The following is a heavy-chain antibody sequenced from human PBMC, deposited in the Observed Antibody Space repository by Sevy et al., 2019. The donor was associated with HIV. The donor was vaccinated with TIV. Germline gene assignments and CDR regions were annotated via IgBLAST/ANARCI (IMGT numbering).Heavy chain of an antibody. D-gene: IGHD3-22*01. V-gene: IGHV3-33*01. CDR3: ARGANYYDSSGSQPNFDY. J-gene: IGHJ4*02. CDR1: GFTFSSYG. CDR2: IWYDGSSK. Sequence: GGSLRPSCAASGFTFSSYGMHWVRQAPGKGLEWVALIWYDGSSKYYADSVKGRFTLSRDNSKNTLYLQMNSLRAEDTAVYYCARGANYYDSSGSQPNFDYWGQGTLVTVSS.